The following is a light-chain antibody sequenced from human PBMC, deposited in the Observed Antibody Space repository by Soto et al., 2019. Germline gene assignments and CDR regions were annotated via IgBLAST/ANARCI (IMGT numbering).Light chain of an antibody. V-gene: IGKV1-39*01. CDR1: QSISSY. Sequence: DIQMTQSPSSLSASVGDRVTITCRASQSISSYLNWYQQKPGKAPQPLIYAASSFQSRVPSRFSGSGSGTDFTLTISSLQPEEFATYYCQHSYSTSFTFGPGTKVDIK. J-gene: IGKJ3*01. CDR2: AAS. CDR3: QHSYSTSFT.